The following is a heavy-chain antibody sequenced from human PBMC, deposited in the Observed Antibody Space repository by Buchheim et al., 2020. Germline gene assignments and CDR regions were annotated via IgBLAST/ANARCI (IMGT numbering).Heavy chain of an antibody. D-gene: IGHD3-3*01. CDR1: GFTFSSYG. CDR3: AKDSLFWSGYDRFDY. Sequence: QVQLVESGGGVVQPGRSLRLSCAASGFTFSSYGMHWVRQAPGKGLEWVAFIRYDGSNKYYADSVKGRLTISRDNSKNTLYLQMNSLRAEDTAVYYCAKDSLFWSGYDRFDYWGQGTL. V-gene: IGHV3-30*02. J-gene: IGHJ4*02. CDR2: IRYDGSNK.